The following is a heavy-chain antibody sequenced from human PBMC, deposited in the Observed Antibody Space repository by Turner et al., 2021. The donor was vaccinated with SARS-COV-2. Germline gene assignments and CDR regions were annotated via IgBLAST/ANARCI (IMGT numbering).Heavy chain of an antibody. J-gene: IGHJ4*02. V-gene: IGHV3-33*01. CDR3: ARQTDRSSWKTYYFDY. CDR2: IGYDGSNK. D-gene: IGHD6-13*01. Sequence: QLHLVESGGGVVQPGRSRRLSCAASGFTFSGYDMHWVRQAPGKGLGWVAVIGYDGSNKYYADAVKGQFTISRDNSKNTLYLQMNSLRAEDTAVYYCARQTDRSSWKTYYFDYWGQGTLVTVSS. CDR1: GFTFSGYD.